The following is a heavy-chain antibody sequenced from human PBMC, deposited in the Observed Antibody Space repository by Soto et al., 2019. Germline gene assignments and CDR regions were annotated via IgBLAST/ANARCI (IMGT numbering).Heavy chain of an antibody. D-gene: IGHD3-22*01. Sequence: EVQLLESGGGLVQPGGSLRLSCAASGFTFSSYAMSWVRQAPGKGLEWVSGISGSGGSTYYADSVKGRFTISRDNSKNTLYLQMNSLRAEDTAVYYCAKDRARGYDSSGYYFDYWGQGTLVTVSS. CDR2: ISGSGGST. CDR1: GFTFSSYA. J-gene: IGHJ4*02. CDR3: AKDRARGYDSSGYYFDY. V-gene: IGHV3-23*01.